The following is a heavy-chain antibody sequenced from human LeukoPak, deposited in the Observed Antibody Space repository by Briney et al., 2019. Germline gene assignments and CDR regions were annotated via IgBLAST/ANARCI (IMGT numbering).Heavy chain of an antibody. CDR1: GGSISSYY. J-gene: IGHJ4*02. CDR2: VYTSGST. V-gene: IGHV4-4*07. Sequence: KPSETLSLTCAVSGGSISSYYWSWIRRPAGKGLEWVGRVYTSGSTNYNPSLKSRVTVSVDTPKNQFSLKLSSVTAADTAVYYCARGPLADSSGYYYFDYWGQGSLVTVSS. D-gene: IGHD3-22*01. CDR3: ARGPLADSSGYYYFDY.